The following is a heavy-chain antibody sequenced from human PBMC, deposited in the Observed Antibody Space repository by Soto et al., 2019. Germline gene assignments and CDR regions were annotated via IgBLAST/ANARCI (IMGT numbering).Heavy chain of an antibody. CDR1: GGSVSSGSYY. V-gene: IGHV4-61*01. J-gene: IGHJ4*02. D-gene: IGHD6-13*01. Sequence: SSETLSLTCTVSGGSVSSGSYYWSWIRQPPGKGLEWIGYIYYSGSTNYNPSLKSRVTISVDTSKNQFSLKLSSVTAADTAVYYCARSQTSRSFIDYWGQGTLVTVSS. CDR2: IYYSGST. CDR3: ARSQTSRSFIDY.